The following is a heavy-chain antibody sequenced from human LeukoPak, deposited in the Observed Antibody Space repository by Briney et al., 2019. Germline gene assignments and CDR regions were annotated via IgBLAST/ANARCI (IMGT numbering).Heavy chain of an antibody. D-gene: IGHD3-9*01. CDR1: GFTFSRYE. V-gene: IGHV3-48*03. Sequence: PGGSLRLSCAPSGFTFSRYEMNWVRQAPGKGLEWVSYISSIGSTIYYADSVKGRFTISRDNSKNTLYLQMNSLRAEDTAVYDCAKEPPGYLTGFGAFDIWGQGTMGTVSS. CDR2: ISSIGSTI. J-gene: IGHJ3*02. CDR3: AKEPPGYLTGFGAFDI.